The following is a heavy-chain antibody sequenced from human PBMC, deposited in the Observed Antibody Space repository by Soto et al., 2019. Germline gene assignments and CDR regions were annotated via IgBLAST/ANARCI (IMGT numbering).Heavy chain of an antibody. D-gene: IGHD6-13*01. CDR2: IIPIFGTA. J-gene: IGHJ4*02. CDR1: GGTFSSYA. Sequence: QVQLVQSGAEVKKLGSSVKVSCKASGGTFSSYAISWVRQAPGQGLEWMGGIIPIFGTANYAQKFQGRVTITADESTSTAYMELSSLRSEDTAVYYCASRQVGQQLSPFDYWGQGTLVTVSS. V-gene: IGHV1-69*01. CDR3: ASRQVGQQLSPFDY.